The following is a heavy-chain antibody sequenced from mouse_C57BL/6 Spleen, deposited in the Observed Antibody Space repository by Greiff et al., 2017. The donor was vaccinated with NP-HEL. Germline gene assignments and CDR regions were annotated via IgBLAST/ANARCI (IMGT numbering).Heavy chain of an antibody. Sequence: QVQLQQPGAELVKPGASVKLSCKASGYTFTSYWMQWVKQRPGQGLEWIGEIDPSDSYTNYNQKFKGKATLTVDTSSSTAYMQLSSLTSEDSAVYYCARITTVVARGAMDYWGQGTSVTVSS. J-gene: IGHJ4*01. V-gene: IGHV1-50*01. D-gene: IGHD1-1*01. CDR3: ARITTVVARGAMDY. CDR1: GYTFTSYW. CDR2: IDPSDSYT.